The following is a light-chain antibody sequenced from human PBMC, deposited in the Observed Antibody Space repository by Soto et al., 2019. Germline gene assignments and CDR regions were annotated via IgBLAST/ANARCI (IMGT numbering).Light chain of an antibody. V-gene: IGKV1-39*01. CDR2: AAS. Sequence: DXQMTQXPSSLSASVEDRVIITCRXXQSXXXXLNWYQQKPGKAPKLLIFAASSLQSGVPSRFSGSRSGPXFTLTXXSLXXXDXXXXXXXXXXXSPPTFGQGTKVEIK. CDR3: XXXXXSPPT. CDR1: QSXXXX. J-gene: IGKJ1*01.